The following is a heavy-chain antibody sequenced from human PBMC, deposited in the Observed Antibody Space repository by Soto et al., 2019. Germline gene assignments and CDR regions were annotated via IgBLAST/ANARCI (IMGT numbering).Heavy chain of an antibody. CDR3: ARDWDYGSGSNQAVYYGMDV. Sequence: VQLVESGGGVVQPGRSLRLSCAASGFTFSSYAMHWVRQAPGKGLEWVAVISYDGSNKYYADSVKGRFTISRDNSKNTLYLQMNSLRAEDTAVYYCARDWDYGSGSNQAVYYGMDVWGQGTTVTVSS. V-gene: IGHV3-30-3*01. J-gene: IGHJ6*02. CDR2: ISYDGSNK. D-gene: IGHD3-10*01. CDR1: GFTFSSYA.